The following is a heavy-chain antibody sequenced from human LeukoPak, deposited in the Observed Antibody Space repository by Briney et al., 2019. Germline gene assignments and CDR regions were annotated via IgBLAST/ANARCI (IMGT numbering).Heavy chain of an antibody. CDR2: ISSSSSYI. Sequence: GGSLRLSCAASGFTFSSYSMNWVRQAPGKGLEWVSSISSSSSYIYYADSVKGRFTISRDNAKNSLYLQMNSLRAEDTAVYYCAWEVVSDDAFDIWGQGTMVTVSS. CDR1: GFTFSSYS. CDR3: AWEVVSDDAFDI. V-gene: IGHV3-21*01. J-gene: IGHJ3*02. D-gene: IGHD2-15*01.